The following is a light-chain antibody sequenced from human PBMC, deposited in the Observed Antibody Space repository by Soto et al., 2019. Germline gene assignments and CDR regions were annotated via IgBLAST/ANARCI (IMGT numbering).Light chain of an antibody. J-gene: IGLJ1*01. CDR3: CSYAGSSTPLI. CDR2: EVS. Sequence: QSALTQPASVSGSPGQSITISCTGTSSDVGSYNLVSCYQQHPGKAPKLMIYEVSKRPSGVSNRFSGSKSGNTASLTISGLQAEDEADYYCCSYAGSSTPLIFGTGTKVTVL. CDR1: SSDVGSYNL. V-gene: IGLV2-23*02.